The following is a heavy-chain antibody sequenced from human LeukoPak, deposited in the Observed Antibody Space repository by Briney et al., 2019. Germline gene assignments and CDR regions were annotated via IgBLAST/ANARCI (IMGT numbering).Heavy chain of an antibody. CDR3: ARDPGGGQMDY. J-gene: IGHJ4*02. CDR2: ISYNGGTK. V-gene: IGHV3-30*04. CDR1: GFTFSTYA. D-gene: IGHD3-10*01. Sequence: GGSLRLSCAASGFTFSTYAIHWVRQTPGKGLEGVADISYNGGTKYFADSVSGRFTISRDNSKNTVSLQMNSLRDDDAAVYFCARDPGGGQMDYWGQGTLVTVSS.